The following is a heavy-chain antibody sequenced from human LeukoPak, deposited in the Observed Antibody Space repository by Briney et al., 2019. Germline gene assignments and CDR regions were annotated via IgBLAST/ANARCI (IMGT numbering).Heavy chain of an antibody. CDR1: GYTFTGYY. D-gene: IGHD2-21*01. CDR2: INPNSGDT. Sequence: ASVKVSCKASGYTFTGYYMHWVRLAPGQGLEWMGWINPNSGDTNYAQKFQGRVTMTRDTSISTAYMDLSSLSSDDTAVYYCARGSSGGAHFDYWGQGTLVTVSS. V-gene: IGHV1-2*02. J-gene: IGHJ4*02. CDR3: ARGSSGGAHFDY.